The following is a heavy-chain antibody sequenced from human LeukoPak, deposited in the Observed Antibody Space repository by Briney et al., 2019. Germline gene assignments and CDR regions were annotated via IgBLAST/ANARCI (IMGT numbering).Heavy chain of an antibody. J-gene: IGHJ4*02. V-gene: IGHV3-7*01. D-gene: IGHD1-26*01. CDR2: IKDDGRDK. Sequence: GGSLRLSCAASGFTFSSSWMTWVRQAPGKGLEWVASIKDDGRDKYYVDSVKGRFTISRDNAKNSAFLRMNSLRAEDTAVYYCARDPGRGFDYWGQGALVTVSS. CDR3: ARDPGRGFDY. CDR1: GFTFSSSW.